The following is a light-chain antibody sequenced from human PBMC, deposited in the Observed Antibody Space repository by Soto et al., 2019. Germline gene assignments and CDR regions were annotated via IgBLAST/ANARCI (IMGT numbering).Light chain of an antibody. CDR3: HQYDT. Sequence: EHVLTQSPGSLSLSPGERATLSCRASQSVSSTYLAWYKQKPGQPPRLLIYGASSRATGIPDRFSGSGSGTDFTLTISSLEPEDFEVYYCHQYDTFGGGTKVEIK. V-gene: IGKV3-20*01. CDR2: GAS. CDR1: QSVSSTY. J-gene: IGKJ4*01.